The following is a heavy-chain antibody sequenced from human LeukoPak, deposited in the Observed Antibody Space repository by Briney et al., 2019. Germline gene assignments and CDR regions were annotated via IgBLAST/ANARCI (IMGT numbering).Heavy chain of an antibody. V-gene: IGHV4-30-4*08. CDR1: GGSFSGYY. CDR2: IYYSGST. CDR3: ARDLEAAAAPDY. D-gene: IGHD6-13*01. Sequence: KPSETLSLTCAVYGGSFSGYYWSWIRQPPGKGLEWIGYIYYSGSTYYNPSLKSRVTISVDTSKNQFSLKLSSVTAADTAVYYCARDLEAAAAPDYWGQGTLVTVSS. J-gene: IGHJ4*02.